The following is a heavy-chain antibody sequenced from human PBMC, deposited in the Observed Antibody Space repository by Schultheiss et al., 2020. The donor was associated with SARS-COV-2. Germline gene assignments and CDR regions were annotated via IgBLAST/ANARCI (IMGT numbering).Heavy chain of an antibody. CDR2: IYSGGST. CDR1: GFTVSSNY. Sequence: GGSLRLSCAASGFTVSSNYMSWVRQAPGKGLEWVSVIYSGGSTYYADSVKGRFTISRDNSKNTLYLQMNSLRAEDTAVYYCARVGGPLAYCGGDCYSPTVYYYYYGMDVWGQGTTVTVSS. J-gene: IGHJ6*02. V-gene: IGHV3-53*05. D-gene: IGHD2-21*02. CDR3: ARVGGPLAYCGGDCYSPTVYYYYYGMDV.